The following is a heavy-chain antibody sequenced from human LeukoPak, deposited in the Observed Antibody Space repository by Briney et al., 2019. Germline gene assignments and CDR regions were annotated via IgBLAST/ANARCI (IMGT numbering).Heavy chain of an antibody. CDR2: ISGSGGST. CDR3: AKGRTAYCSSTSCYTIDY. V-gene: IGHV3-23*01. D-gene: IGHD2-2*02. Sequence: GGSLRLSCAAPGFTFSSYAMSWVRQAPGKGLEWVSGISGSGGSTYYEDSVKGRFTISRDNSKNTLYLQMNSLRAEDTAVYYCAKGRTAYCSSTSCYTIDYWGQGTLVTVSS. J-gene: IGHJ4*02. CDR1: GFTFSSYA.